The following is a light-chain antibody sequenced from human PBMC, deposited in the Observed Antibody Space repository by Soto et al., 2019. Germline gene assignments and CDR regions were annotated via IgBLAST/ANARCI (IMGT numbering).Light chain of an antibody. CDR2: SSN. J-gene: IGLJ2*01. V-gene: IGLV1-44*01. CDR1: GSNIGSNT. Sequence: QLVLAQPPSASGTPGQRVTISCSGSGSNIGSNTVNWYHQLPGAAPKLLIYSSNQRPSGVPDRFSGSKSGTSASLAISGLRSEDEADYSCAAWDDSLNAVVFGGGTKLTVL. CDR3: AAWDDSLNAVV.